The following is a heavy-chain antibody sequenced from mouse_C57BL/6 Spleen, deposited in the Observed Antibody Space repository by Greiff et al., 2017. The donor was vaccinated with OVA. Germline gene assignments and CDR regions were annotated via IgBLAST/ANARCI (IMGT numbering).Heavy chain of an antibody. V-gene: IGHV10-3*01. CDR3: VRERAEGWYFDV. CDR1: GFTFNTYA. Sequence: EVQLQQSGGGLVQPKGSLKLSCAASGFTFNTYAMHWVRQAPGKGLEWVARIRSKSSNYATYYADSVKDRFTISRDDSQSMLYLQMNNLKTEDTAMYYCVRERAEGWYFDVWGTGTTVTVSS. D-gene: IGHD3-3*01. J-gene: IGHJ1*03. CDR2: IRSKSSNYAT.